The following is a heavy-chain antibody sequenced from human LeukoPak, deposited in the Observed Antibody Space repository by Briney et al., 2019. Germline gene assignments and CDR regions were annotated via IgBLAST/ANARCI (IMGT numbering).Heavy chain of an antibody. Sequence: SETLSLTCSVSGGSISSYYWKWIRQPAGKGLEWIGRIYATGGTNYNPSLKSRVTISVDTSKNQFSLKLSSVTAADTAVYYCARGNTMVRGVIIPYYYYGMDVWGQGTTVTVSS. D-gene: IGHD3-10*01. J-gene: IGHJ6*02. CDR3: ARGNTMVRGVIIPYYYYGMDV. CDR1: GGSISSYY. V-gene: IGHV4-4*07. CDR2: IYATGGT.